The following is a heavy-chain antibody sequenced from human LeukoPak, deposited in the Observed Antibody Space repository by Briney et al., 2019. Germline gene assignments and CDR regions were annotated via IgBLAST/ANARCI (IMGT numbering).Heavy chain of an antibody. V-gene: IGHV3-48*02. J-gene: IGHJ3*02. D-gene: IGHD4-17*01. CDR1: GFTFSSYN. CDR2: ISSRSSTV. CDR3: ARDRGWATVTFDAFDI. Sequence: GGSLRLSCAASGFTFSSYNMNWVRQAPGKGLEWVSFISSRSSTVYYADSVKGRFTISRDNAKNSLYLQMNSLRDEDTAVYYCARDRGWATVTFDAFDIWGQGTMVSVSS.